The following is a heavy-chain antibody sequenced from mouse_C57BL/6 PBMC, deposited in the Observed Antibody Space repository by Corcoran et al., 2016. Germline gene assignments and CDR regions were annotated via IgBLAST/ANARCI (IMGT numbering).Heavy chain of an antibody. J-gene: IGHJ3*01. V-gene: IGHV1-19*01. CDR3: ARETAQAPWFAY. D-gene: IGHD3-2*02. CDR1: GYTFTDYY. CDR2: INPYNGGT. Sequence: EVQLQQSGPELVKPGASVKISCKASGYTFTDYYMNWVKQSHGKSLEWIGVINPYNGGTSYNQKFKGKATLTVDKSSSTAYMELNSLTSEDSAVYYCARETAQAPWFAYWGQGTLVTVSA.